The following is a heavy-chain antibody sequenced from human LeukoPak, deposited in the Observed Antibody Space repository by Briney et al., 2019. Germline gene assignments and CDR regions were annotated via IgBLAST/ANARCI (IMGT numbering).Heavy chain of an antibody. CDR1: GGTFSSYA. J-gene: IGHJ4*02. CDR2: IIPILGIA. Sequence: SVKVSCKASGGTFSSYAISWVRQAPGQGLEWMGRIIPILGIANYAQKFQGRVTITADKSTGTAYMELSSLRSEDTAVYYCARERLTGPQPFDYWGQGTLVTVSS. CDR3: ARERLTGPQPFDY. V-gene: IGHV1-69*04. D-gene: IGHD2-2*01.